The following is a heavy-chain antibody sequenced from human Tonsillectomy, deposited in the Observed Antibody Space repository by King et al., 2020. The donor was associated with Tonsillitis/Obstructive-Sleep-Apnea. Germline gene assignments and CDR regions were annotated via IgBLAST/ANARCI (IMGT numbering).Heavy chain of an antibody. CDR3: TRSRHGSGSPRGYFYYGMDV. V-gene: IGHV3-15*07. J-gene: IGHJ6*02. CDR1: GFTFSDVW. Sequence: VQLVESGGGLVKPGGSLRLSCAASGFTFSDVWMNWVRQAPGKGLEWVGRIKNKRDGGTTDYAAPVKGRFTISRDDSKNTVYLHMNSLQTEDRAVYSCTRSRHGSGSPRGYFYYGMDVWGQGTTVTVSS. D-gene: IGHD3-10*01. CDR2: IKNKRDGGTT.